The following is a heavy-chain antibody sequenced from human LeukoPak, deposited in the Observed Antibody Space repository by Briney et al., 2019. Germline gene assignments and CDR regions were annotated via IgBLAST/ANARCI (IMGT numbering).Heavy chain of an antibody. D-gene: IGHD5-24*01. J-gene: IGHJ4*02. CDR2: ISYDGSNQ. Sequence: GGSLRLSCAATGFTSSNNAMHWIRQAPGKGLEWVAVISYDGSNQRYADSVKGRFTISRDNSKNTLYLQMNSLRAEDTAVYYCAKSGYNRFDYWGQGTLVTVSS. CDR1: GFTSSNNA. CDR3: AKSGYNRFDY. V-gene: IGHV3-30*18.